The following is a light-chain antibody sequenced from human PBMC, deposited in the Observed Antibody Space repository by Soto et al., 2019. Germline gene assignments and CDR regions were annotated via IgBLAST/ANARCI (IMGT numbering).Light chain of an antibody. J-gene: IGKJ5*01. Sequence: DIQMTQSPSSLSASVGDRVTITCRASQSIGKFLNWYQQKPGKAPTLLISAASRLQSGVPSWFSGSGSGTDFTLTIHGLQPEDFATYYCQQSFGSPPITFGQGTRLEIK. CDR1: QSIGKF. V-gene: IGKV1-39*01. CDR3: QQSFGSPPIT. CDR2: AAS.